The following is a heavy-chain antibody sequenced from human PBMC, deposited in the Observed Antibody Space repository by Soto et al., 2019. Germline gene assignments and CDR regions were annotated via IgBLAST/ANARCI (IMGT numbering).Heavy chain of an antibody. CDR3: ARRGSRCSYDFWSGYDYFDY. J-gene: IGHJ4*02. V-gene: IGHV5-51*01. Sequence: GESLKISCKGSGYSFTSYWIGWVRQMPGKGLEWMGIIYPGDSDTRYSPSFQGQVTISADKSISTAYLQWSSLKASDTAMYYCARRGSRCSYDFWSGYDYFDYWGQGTLVTVSS. CDR1: GYSFTSYW. D-gene: IGHD3-3*01. CDR2: IYPGDSDT.